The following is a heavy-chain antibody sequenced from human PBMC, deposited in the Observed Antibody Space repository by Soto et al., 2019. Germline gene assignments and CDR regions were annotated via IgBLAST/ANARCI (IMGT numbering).Heavy chain of an antibody. CDR1: GFTFDTYS. V-gene: IGHV3-21*06. J-gene: IGHJ4*02. CDR3: ARDSGTVNPGYFDF. D-gene: IGHD4-17*01. CDR2: ISSHSNYI. Sequence: GWSLRLSCTASGFTFDTYSMNWVRQAPGKGLDWVSSISSHSNYIYYADSLRGRVTISRDNAKNLLYLEVNRLTVDDTGIYYCARDSGTVNPGYFDFWGQGTRVTVSS.